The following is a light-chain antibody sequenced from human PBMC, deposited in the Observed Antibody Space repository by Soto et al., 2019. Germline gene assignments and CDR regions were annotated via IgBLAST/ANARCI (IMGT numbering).Light chain of an antibody. J-gene: IGKJ4*01. CDR3: QQYDNWPPLT. Sequence: EIVMTQSPATLSVSPGVRATLSCKASQSVSSNLAWYQQKPGQAPRLLIYGASTRATGIPARFSGSGSGTEFTLTISSLQSEDFAMYYCQQYDNWPPLTFGGGTKVEIK. CDR1: QSVSSN. CDR2: GAS. V-gene: IGKV3-15*01.